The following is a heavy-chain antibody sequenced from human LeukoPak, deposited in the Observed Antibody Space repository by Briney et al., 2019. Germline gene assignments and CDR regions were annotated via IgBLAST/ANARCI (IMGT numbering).Heavy chain of an antibody. V-gene: IGHV4-34*01. CDR3: ARNRYYYGSGNYGVPNWFDP. CDR1: GGSFSGYY. D-gene: IGHD3-10*01. Sequence: SETLSLTCAVYGGSFSGYYWSWIRQPPGKGLEWIGEINHSGSTNYNPSLKSRVTISVDTSKNQFSLKLSSVTAADTAMYYCARNRYYYGSGNYGVPNWFDPWGQGTLVTASS. CDR2: INHSGST. J-gene: IGHJ5*02.